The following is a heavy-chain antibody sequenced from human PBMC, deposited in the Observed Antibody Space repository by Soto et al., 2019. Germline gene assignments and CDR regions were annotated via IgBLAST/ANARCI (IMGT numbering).Heavy chain of an antibody. CDR3: ARARISNGDPNIYFFYGLDV. D-gene: IGHD3-10*01. V-gene: IGHV1-69*01. CDR2: IIPLFRKT. Sequence: QVQLVQSGAEVKRPGSSVKVSCKASGDMFRNSAFTWVRQAPGQGLAWMGVIIPLFRKTNVAQNFQGRVPFTADESTSSLYMEASTLTSEDTAVYYCARARISNGDPNIYFFYGLDVWGQGPTITVSS. CDR1: GDMFRNSA. J-gene: IGHJ6*02.